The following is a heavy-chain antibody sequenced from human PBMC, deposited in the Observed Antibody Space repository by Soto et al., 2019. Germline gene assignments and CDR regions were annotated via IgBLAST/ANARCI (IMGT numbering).Heavy chain of an antibody. D-gene: IGHD3-10*01. CDR3: ARHDYYGSGSYRFNGYGGMDV. Sequence: SETLSLTCTVSGGSISSSSYYWGWIRQPPGKGLEWIGSIYYSGSTYYNPSLKSRVTISVDTSKNQFSLKLSSVTAADTAVYYCARHDYYGSGSYRFNGYGGMDVWGQGTTVTVSS. CDR1: GGSISSSSYY. V-gene: IGHV4-39*01. CDR2: IYYSGST. J-gene: IGHJ6*02.